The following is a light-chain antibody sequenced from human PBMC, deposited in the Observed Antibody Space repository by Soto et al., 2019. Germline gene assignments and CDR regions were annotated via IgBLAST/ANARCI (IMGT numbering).Light chain of an antibody. J-gene: IGLJ2*01. CDR2: EVS. V-gene: IGLV2-18*02. CDR1: SSDVGSYNR. Sequence: QSALTQPPYVSGSPGQSVTISCTGTSSDVGSYNRVSWYQQPPGTAPKLMIYEVSNRPSGVPDRFSGSKSGNTASLTISGLQAEDEADYYCSSYTSSSTVFGGGTKLTVL. CDR3: SSYTSSSTV.